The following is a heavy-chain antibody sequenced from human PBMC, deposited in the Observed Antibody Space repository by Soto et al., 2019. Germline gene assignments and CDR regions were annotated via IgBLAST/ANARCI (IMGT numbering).Heavy chain of an antibody. J-gene: IGHJ6*02. Sequence: EVQLVESGGGLVKPEGSLRLSCAASGFTFSSYSMNWVRQAPGKGLEWVSSISSSSSYIYYADSVKGRFTISRDNAKNSLYLQMNSLRAEDTAVYYCARDRTKGYYYYYGMDVWGQGTTVTVSS. CDR2: ISSSSSYI. V-gene: IGHV3-21*01. CDR1: GFTFSSYS. D-gene: IGHD1-1*01. CDR3: ARDRTKGYYYYYGMDV.